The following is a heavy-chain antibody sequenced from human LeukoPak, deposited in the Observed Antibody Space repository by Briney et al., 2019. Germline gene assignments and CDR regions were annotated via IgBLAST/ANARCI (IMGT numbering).Heavy chain of an antibody. V-gene: IGHV3-23*01. Sequence: GGSLRLSCAASGFTFSSYSLNWVRQAPGKGLEWVSAISGSGGSTHYADSVKGRFTISRDNSKNTLYLQMNSLRAEDTAVYYCAKDFSGWYGSVGYFDYWGQGTLVTVSS. CDR3: AKDFSGWYGSVGYFDY. CDR2: ISGSGGST. CDR1: GFTFSSYS. J-gene: IGHJ4*02. D-gene: IGHD6-19*01.